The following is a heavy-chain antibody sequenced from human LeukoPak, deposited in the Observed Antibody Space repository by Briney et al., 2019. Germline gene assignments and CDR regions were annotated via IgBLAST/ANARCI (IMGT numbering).Heavy chain of an antibody. CDR2: IYSGEST. J-gene: IGHJ4*02. V-gene: IGHV3-53*01. Sequence: GGSLRLSCAVSGSSVRGIYMSWVRQAPGKGLQWVSIIYSGESTHYADSVKGRFTISRDHSKNTLYLQMNRLRAEDTAVYYCAREGAYGSGSYEHWGQGTLVTVAS. CDR3: AREGAYGSGSYEH. D-gene: IGHD3-10*01. CDR1: GSSVRGIY.